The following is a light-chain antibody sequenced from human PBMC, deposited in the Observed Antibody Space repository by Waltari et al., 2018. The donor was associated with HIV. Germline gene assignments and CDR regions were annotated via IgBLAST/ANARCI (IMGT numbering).Light chain of an antibody. CDR3: YSAADNNQGV. V-gene: IGLV3-27*01. CDR1: VLAKKY. J-gene: IGLJ2*01. CDR2: KDS. Sequence: SYELTQPSSVSVSPGQTARITCSGDVLAKKYARWFQQKPGQAPVLVIYKDSERSSGIPERFSGSSSGTTVTLTISGAQVEDEADYYCYSAADNNQGVFGGGTKLTVL.